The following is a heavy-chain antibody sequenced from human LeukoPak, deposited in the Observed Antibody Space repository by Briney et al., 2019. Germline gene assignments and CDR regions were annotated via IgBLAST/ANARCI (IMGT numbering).Heavy chain of an antibody. CDR1: GFTFSSYG. Sequence: GRSLRLSCAASGFTFSSYGMHWVRQAPGKGLEWVAVIWYDGSNKHYADSVKGRFTISRDNSKNTLYLQMNSLRAEDTAVYYCARDPIAVAGYFDYWGQGTLVTVSS. J-gene: IGHJ4*02. CDR2: IWYDGSNK. CDR3: ARDPIAVAGYFDY. D-gene: IGHD6-19*01. V-gene: IGHV3-33*01.